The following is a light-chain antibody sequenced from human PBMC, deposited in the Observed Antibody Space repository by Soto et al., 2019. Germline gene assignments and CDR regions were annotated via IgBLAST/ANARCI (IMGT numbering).Light chain of an antibody. CDR2: AAS. CDR3: QQSYSTPLT. Sequence: DIQMTQSPSSLSVSVGDRVTITCRASQSIGGFLNWYQQKLGKVPKLLIYAASSLQSGVPSRFSGSGSGTDFTLTISSQQPEDFATYYCQQSYSTPLTFGGGTKVEI. J-gene: IGKJ4*01. V-gene: IGKV1-39*01. CDR1: QSIGGF.